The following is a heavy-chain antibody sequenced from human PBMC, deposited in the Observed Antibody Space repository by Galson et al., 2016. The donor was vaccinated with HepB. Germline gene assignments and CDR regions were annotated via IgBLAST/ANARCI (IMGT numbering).Heavy chain of an antibody. V-gene: IGHV3-23*01. CDR1: GFAFSNYA. CDR2: ISASGGST. J-gene: IGHJ4*02. D-gene: IGHD3-22*01. CDR3: AKYKFGVVVIMALGFDS. Sequence: SLRLSCAPSGFAFSNYAMTWVRLAPGKGLEWVSGISASGGSTFYADSVKGRFTVSRDNSNNTLYLQMNSLRAEDTATYYCAKYKFGVVVIMALGFDSWGQGTLVTVSS.